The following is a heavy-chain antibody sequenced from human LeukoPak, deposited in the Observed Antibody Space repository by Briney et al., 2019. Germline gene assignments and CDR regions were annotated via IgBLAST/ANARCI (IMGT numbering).Heavy chain of an antibody. CDR1: GYTFTGHN. CDR3: ARDWRCYCSGDKCPYVVGY. D-gene: IGHD2-15*01. V-gene: IGHV1-2*02. Sequence: ASVKVSCKASGYTFTGHNLHWVRLAPGQGLQWMGWINPYSGDTGSAQHLQGRMTLTRDTSISTAYMELRSLTSDDTAFYYCARDWRCYCSGDKCPYVVGYWGQGTLVLVSA. J-gene: IGHJ4*02. CDR2: INPYSGDT.